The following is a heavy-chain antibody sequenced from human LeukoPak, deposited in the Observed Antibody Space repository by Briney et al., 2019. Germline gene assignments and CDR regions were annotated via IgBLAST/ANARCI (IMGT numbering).Heavy chain of an antibody. Sequence: SETLSLTCTVSGGSISSSSHYWGWIRQSPGKGLEWIVSIYYSGTTYYNPSLKSRVTVSVDTSKNQFSLNLRSVTAADTAVYYCAKVSGSGSYFAYYYYYMDVWGKGTTVTVSS. CDR3: AKVSGSGSYFAYYYYYMDV. CDR1: GGSISSSSHY. CDR2: IYYSGTT. J-gene: IGHJ6*03. V-gene: IGHV4-39*01. D-gene: IGHD3-10*01.